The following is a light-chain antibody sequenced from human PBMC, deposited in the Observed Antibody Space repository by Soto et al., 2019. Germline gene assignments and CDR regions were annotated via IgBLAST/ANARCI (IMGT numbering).Light chain of an antibody. J-gene: IGKJ5*01. CDR2: TTS. Sequence: DIQMTQSPSSLSASVGDRVTITCRASQNIGHYLSWYQQKPGKAPKLLIYTTSTLQSGVPSRFSGSASGTAFTLTISSLQPEDSGTYYCQESHTAATFGQGTRLEIK. CDR3: QESHTAAT. V-gene: IGKV1-39*01. CDR1: QNIGHY.